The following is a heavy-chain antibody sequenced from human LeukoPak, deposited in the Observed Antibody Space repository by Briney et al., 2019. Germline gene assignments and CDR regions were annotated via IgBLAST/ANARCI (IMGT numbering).Heavy chain of an antibody. V-gene: IGHV4-34*01. CDR2: INHSGST. CDR3: ARVPPSNRVDTAMVGEDFDY. J-gene: IGHJ4*02. CDR1: GGSISSYY. D-gene: IGHD5-18*01. Sequence: NPSETLSLTCTVSGGSISSYYWSWIRQPPGKGLEWIGEINHSGSTNYNPSLKSRVTISVDTSKNQFSLKLSSVTAADTAVYYCARVPPSNRVDTAMVGEDFDYWGQGTLVTVSS.